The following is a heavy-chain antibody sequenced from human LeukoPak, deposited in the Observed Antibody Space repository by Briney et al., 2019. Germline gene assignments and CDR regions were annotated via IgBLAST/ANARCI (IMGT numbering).Heavy chain of an antibody. D-gene: IGHD3-9*01. CDR3: AKDLRRVLRYFAWLSLDY. CDR1: GGSISSYY. J-gene: IGHJ4*02. V-gene: IGHV4-34*01. CDR2: INHSGST. Sequence: SETLSLTCTVSGGSISSYYWSWIRQPPGKGLEWIGEINHSGSTNYNPSLKSRVTISVDTSKNQFSLKLSSVTAADTAVYYCAKDLRRVLRYFAWLSLDYWGQGTLVTVSS.